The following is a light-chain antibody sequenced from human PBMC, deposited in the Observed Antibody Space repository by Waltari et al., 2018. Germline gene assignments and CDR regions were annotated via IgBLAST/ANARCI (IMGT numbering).Light chain of an antibody. CDR1: SSDVGSYNL. CDR3: CSYAGSSAWL. J-gene: IGLJ3*02. V-gene: IGLV2-23*01. CDR2: EGT. Sequence: QSALTQPASVSGSPGQSITISCTGTSSDVGSYNLVSWYQQHPGKAPKPIIYEGTKRPSGVSHRFSGSKSGNTASLTISGLQAEDEADYYCCSYAGSSAWLFGGGTKLTVL.